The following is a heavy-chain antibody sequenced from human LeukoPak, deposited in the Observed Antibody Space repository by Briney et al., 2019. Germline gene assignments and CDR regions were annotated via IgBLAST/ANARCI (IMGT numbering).Heavy chain of an antibody. V-gene: IGHV4-39*01. CDR3: XXXXRXRNYYDSXXXXXDLXXXI. Sequence: SETLSLTCTVSGGSISSSSYYWGWIRQPPGTGLEWIGSIYYSGSTYYNPSLKSRVTISVDTSKNQFSLKLSSVTAADPAGFSXXXXXRXRNYYDSXXXXXDLXXXIXGQGTMVTVSS. CDR1: GGSISSSSYY. J-gene: IGHJ3*02. D-gene: IGHD3-22*01. CDR2: IYYSGST.